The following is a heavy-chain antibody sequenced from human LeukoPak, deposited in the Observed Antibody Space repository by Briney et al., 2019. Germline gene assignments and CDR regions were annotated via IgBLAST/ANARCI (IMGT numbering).Heavy chain of an antibody. CDR1: GYSISSSNY. D-gene: IGHD4-17*01. CDR3: ARKATTGPTKAAFDI. CDR2: IYYSGGI. Sequence: SETLSLTCAVSGYSISSSNYWAWIRQPPGKGLEGIGHIYYSGGIYYNPSLKSRVTMSVDTSKNQFSLKLSSVTAVDTAVYYCARKATTGPTKAAFDIWGQGTMVTVSS. J-gene: IGHJ3*02. V-gene: IGHV4-28*05.